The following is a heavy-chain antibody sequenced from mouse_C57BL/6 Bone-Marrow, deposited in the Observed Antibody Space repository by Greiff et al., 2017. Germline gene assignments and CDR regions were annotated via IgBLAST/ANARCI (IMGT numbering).Heavy chain of an antibody. D-gene: IGHD2-4*01. V-gene: IGHV14-4*01. CDR2: IDPENGDT. CDR1: GFNIKDDY. CDR3: TTLYYEYDEDY. Sequence: EVQLKESGAELVRPGASVKLSCTASGFNIKDDYMHWVKQRPEQGLEWIGWIDPENGDTEYASKFQGKATITADTSSNTAYLQLSSLTSEDTAVYYCTTLYYEYDEDYWGQGTTLTVSS. J-gene: IGHJ2*01.